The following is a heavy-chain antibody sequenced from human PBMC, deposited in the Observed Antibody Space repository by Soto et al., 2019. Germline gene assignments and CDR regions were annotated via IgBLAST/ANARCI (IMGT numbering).Heavy chain of an antibody. J-gene: IGHJ4*02. V-gene: IGHV3-21*01. CDR2: ISSSSYI. D-gene: IGHD3-9*01. Sequence: ETLSLTCTVSGGSISDDTYYWGWIRQPPGKGLEWVSSISSSSYIFYADSLKGRFTISRDNAKNSLFLQMNSLRAEDTAVYYCARDHPTGYLSYWGQGTLVTVSS. CDR3: ARDHPTGYLSY. CDR1: GGSISDDTYY.